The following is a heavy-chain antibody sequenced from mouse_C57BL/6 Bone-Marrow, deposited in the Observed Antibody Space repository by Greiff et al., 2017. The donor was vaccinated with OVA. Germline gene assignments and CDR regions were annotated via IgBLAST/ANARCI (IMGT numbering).Heavy chain of an antibody. CDR1: GFTFSSYG. J-gene: IGHJ2*01. D-gene: IGHD1-1*01. CDR3: ARHDYYGSSYYYFDY. CDR2: ISSGGSYT. Sequence: DVHLVESGGDLVKPGGSLKLSCAASGFTFSSYGMSWVRQTPDKRLEWVATISSGGSYTYYPDSVKGRFTISRDNAKNTLYLQMSSLKSEDTAMYYCARHDYYGSSYYYFDYWGQGTTLTVSS. V-gene: IGHV5-6*01.